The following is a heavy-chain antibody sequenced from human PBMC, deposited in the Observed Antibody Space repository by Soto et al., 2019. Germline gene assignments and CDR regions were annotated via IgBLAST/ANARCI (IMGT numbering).Heavy chain of an antibody. CDR1: GFTFSSYG. J-gene: IGHJ6*03. D-gene: IGHD6-13*01. V-gene: IGHV3-30*18. Sequence: GGSLRLSCAASGFTFSSYGMHWVRQAPGKGLEWVAVISYDGSNKYYADSVKGRFTISRDNSKNTLYLQMNSLRAEDTAVYYCAKDDGSSPAPYYYYYMDVWGKGTTVTVSS. CDR3: AKDDGSSPAPYYYYYMDV. CDR2: ISYDGSNK.